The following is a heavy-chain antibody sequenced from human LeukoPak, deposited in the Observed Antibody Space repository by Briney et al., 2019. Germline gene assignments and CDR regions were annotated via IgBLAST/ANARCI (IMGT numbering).Heavy chain of an antibody. Sequence: ASVKLSCKASGYTFTSYYMHWVRQAPRQGLEWMGIINPSGGSTSYAQKFQGRVTMTRDTSTSTVYMELSSLGSEDTAVYYCARESTVTNYYYGMDVWGQGTTVTVSS. CDR3: ARESTVTNYYYGMDV. CDR1: GYTFTSYY. CDR2: INPSGGST. V-gene: IGHV1-46*01. J-gene: IGHJ6*02. D-gene: IGHD4-17*01.